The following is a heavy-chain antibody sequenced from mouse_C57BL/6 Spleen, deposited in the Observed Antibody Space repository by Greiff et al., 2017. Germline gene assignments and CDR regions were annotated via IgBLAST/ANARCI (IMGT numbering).Heavy chain of an antibody. Sequence: EVQLQQSGAELVRPGASVKLSCTASGFNIKDDYMHWVKQRPEQGLEWIGWIDPENGDTEYASKFQGKATITADTSSNTAYLQLSSLTSEDTAVYYCTTDSSGSTGYFDYWGQGTTLTVSS. CDR1: GFNIKDDY. V-gene: IGHV14-4*01. CDR3: TTDSSGSTGYFDY. J-gene: IGHJ2*01. CDR2: IDPENGDT. D-gene: IGHD3-2*02.